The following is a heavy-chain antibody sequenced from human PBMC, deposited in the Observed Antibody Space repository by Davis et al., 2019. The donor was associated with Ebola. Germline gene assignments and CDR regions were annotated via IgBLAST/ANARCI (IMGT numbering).Heavy chain of an antibody. V-gene: IGHV3-30*18. CDR1: GFTFNSYG. CDR3: AKDGWEIHNWFDP. CDR2: ISFDGSKE. D-gene: IGHD1-26*01. Sequence: GESLKISCAASGFTFNSYGMHWVRQAPGKGLEWVAVISFDGSKEYYADSVKGRFTISRDESKNTVYLQMNSLRVEDTAMYHCAKDGWEIHNWFDPWGQGTLVTVSS. J-gene: IGHJ5*02.